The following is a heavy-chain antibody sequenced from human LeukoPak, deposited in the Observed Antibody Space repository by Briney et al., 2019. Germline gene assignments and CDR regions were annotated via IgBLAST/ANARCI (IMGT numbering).Heavy chain of an antibody. Sequence: PSETLSLTCAVYGGSFSGYYWSWIRQPPGKGLEWIGEINHSGSTNYNPSLKSRVTISLDASKNQFSLKLSSVTAADTAVYYCARDNYYEGAFDVWGQGTMVTVSS. CDR1: GGSFSGYY. V-gene: IGHV4-34*01. J-gene: IGHJ3*01. D-gene: IGHD3-22*01. CDR2: INHSGST. CDR3: ARDNYYEGAFDV.